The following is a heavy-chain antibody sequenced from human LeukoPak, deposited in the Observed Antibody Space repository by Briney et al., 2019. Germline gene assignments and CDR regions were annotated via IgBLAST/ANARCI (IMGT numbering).Heavy chain of an antibody. V-gene: IGHV1-69*13. D-gene: IGHD2-2*01. Sequence: SVKVSCKASGGTFSSYAISWVRQAPGQGLEWMGGIIPIFGTANYAQKFQGRVTITADESTSTAYMELSSLRSEDTAVYYCATIVVVPAAGSSYYFDYWGQGTLVTVSS. CDR3: ATIVVVPAAGSSYYFDY. J-gene: IGHJ4*02. CDR2: IIPIFGTA. CDR1: GGTFSSYA.